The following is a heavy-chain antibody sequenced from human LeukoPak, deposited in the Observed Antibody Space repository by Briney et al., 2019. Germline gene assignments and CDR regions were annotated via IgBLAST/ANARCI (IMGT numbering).Heavy chain of an antibody. Sequence: SGGSLRLSCAASGFTFSSSSMSWVRLAPGKGLERVANIKHDGSEKYYVDSVRGRFTISRDNAKDSLYLQMNSLRAEDTAVYFCARDLTGGPDYWGQGTLVTVSS. J-gene: IGHJ4*02. CDR2: IKHDGSEK. CDR3: ARDLTGGPDY. CDR1: GFTFSSSS. D-gene: IGHD3-9*01. V-gene: IGHV3-7*01.